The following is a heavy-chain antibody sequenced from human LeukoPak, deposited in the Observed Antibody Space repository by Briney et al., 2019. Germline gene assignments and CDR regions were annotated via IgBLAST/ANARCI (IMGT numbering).Heavy chain of an antibody. CDR2: IYSGGIT. Sequence: GSLRLSCAASGLTVNSNYMSWVRQAPGKGLEWVSVIYSGGITYYADSVKGRFTISRDNSKNALYLQMNSLRAEDTAMYYCARGPLQGYDDYSWGQGTLVTVSS. D-gene: IGHD4-17*01. CDR1: GLTVNSNY. CDR3: ARGPLQGYDDYS. V-gene: IGHV3-53*01. J-gene: IGHJ5*02.